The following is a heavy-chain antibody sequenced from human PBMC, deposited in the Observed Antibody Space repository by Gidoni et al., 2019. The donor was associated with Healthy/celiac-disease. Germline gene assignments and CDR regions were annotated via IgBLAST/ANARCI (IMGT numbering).Heavy chain of an antibody. J-gene: IGHJ6*02. D-gene: IGHD4-4*01. Sequence: EVQLLESGGGLVKPGGSLRLSCAASGFTFSSYAMSWVRQAPGKGLESVSAISGSGGSTYYADSVKGRFTISRDNAKNTLYLQMNILRAEETAVYYGAKGGVTTIYYGMDVWGQGTTVTVSS. V-gene: IGHV3-23*01. CDR3: AKGGVTTIYYGMDV. CDR1: GFTFSSYA. CDR2: ISGSGGST.